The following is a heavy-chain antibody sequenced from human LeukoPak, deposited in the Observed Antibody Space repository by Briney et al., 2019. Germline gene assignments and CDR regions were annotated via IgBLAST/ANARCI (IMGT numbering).Heavy chain of an antibody. CDR3: ALWELPEGYYYYYGMDV. J-gene: IGHJ6*02. CDR2: ISAYNGNT. D-gene: IGHD1-26*01. CDR1: GYTFTSYG. V-gene: IGHV1-18*01. Sequence: ASMKVSCKASGYTFTSYGISWVRQAPGQGLEWMGWISAYNGNTNYAQKLQGRVTMTTDTSTSTAYMELRSLRSDDTAVYYCALWELPEGYYYYYGMDVWGQGTTVTVSS.